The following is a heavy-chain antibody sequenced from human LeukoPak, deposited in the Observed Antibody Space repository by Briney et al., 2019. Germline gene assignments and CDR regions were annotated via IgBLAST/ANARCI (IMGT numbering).Heavy chain of an antibody. V-gene: IGHV1-69*05. D-gene: IGHD6-6*01. J-gene: IGHJ6*03. CDR2: IIPIFGTA. CDR1: GGTFSSYA. Sequence: SVKVSCKASGGTFSSYAISWVRQAPGQGLEWMGGIIPIFGTANYAQKFQGRVTITTDESTSTAYMELSSLRSEDTAVYYCARAPRTSSSSAYYYVDVWGKGTTVTVSS. CDR3: ARAPRTSSSSAYYYVDV.